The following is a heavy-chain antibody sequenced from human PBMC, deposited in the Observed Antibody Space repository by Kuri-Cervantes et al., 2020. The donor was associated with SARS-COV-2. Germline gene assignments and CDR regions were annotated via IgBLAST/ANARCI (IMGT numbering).Heavy chain of an antibody. J-gene: IGHJ4*02. CDR1: GYSFTSYW. CDR3: ARSPITGTFRSFDY. V-gene: IGHV5-51*01. D-gene: IGHD1-7*01. Sequence: KVSCKGSGYSFTSYWIGWVRQMPGKGLEWMGIIYPGDSDTRHSPSFQGQVTISADKSISTAYLQWSSLKASDTAMYYCARSPITGTFRSFDYWGQGTLVTVSS. CDR2: IYPGDSDT.